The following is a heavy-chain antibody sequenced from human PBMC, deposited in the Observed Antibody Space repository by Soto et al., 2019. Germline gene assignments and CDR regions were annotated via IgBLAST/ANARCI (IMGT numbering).Heavy chain of an antibody. CDR3: ARDDYSYASGP. J-gene: IGHJ5*02. CDR1: GYTFTSYG. V-gene: IGHV1-18*01. D-gene: IGHD3-16*01. CDR2: ISTYNGNT. Sequence: ASVKVSCKTSGYTFTSYGISWVRQAPGQGLEWMGWISTYNGNTKYAQKFQGRVTMTTDTSTNAAYMDLRSLRSDDTAVYYCARDDYSYASGPWGQGTLVTVSS.